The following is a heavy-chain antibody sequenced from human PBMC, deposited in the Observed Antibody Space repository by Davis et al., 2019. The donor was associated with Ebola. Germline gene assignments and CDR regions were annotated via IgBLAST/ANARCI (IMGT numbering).Heavy chain of an antibody. Sequence: GSLRLSCAVYGGSFSGYYWSWIRQPPGKGLEWIGSIYYSGSTYYNPSLKSRVTISVDTSKNQFSLKLSSVTAADTAVYYCARDSTIYDFWSGYHYYGMDVWGQGTTVTVSS. CDR3: ARDSTIYDFWSGYHYYGMDV. CDR1: GGSFSGYY. J-gene: IGHJ6*02. CDR2: IYYSGST. V-gene: IGHV4-34*01. D-gene: IGHD3-3*01.